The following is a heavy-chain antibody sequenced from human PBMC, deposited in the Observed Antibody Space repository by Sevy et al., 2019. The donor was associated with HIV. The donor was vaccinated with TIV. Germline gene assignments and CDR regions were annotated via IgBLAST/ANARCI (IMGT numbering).Heavy chain of an antibody. CDR3: AAGTGTSDFDH. J-gene: IGHJ4*02. V-gene: IGHV3-15*01. Sequence: GGSLRLSCAASGFTFSEAWMSWVRQAPGKGLEWVGRIKSKTDAVTRDFAAPVRGRFSISRDDSANTVYLVMNNLKPEDTGVYYCAAGTGTSDFDHWGQGTLVTVSS. CDR1: GFTFSEAW. CDR2: IKSKTDAVTR. D-gene: IGHD1-7*01.